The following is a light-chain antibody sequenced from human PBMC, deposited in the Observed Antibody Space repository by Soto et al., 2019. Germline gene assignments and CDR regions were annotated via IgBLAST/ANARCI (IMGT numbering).Light chain of an antibody. CDR3: SSYAGINNLV. V-gene: IGLV2-8*01. J-gene: IGLJ2*01. Sequence: QSALTQPPSASGSPGQSVTISCTGTRSDVGRYTYVSWYQQHPGKAPKPMIYEVTRRPSGVPDRFSGSKSGNTASLTVSGLQAEDEADYYCSSYAGINNLVFGGGTK. CDR2: EVT. CDR1: RSDVGRYTY.